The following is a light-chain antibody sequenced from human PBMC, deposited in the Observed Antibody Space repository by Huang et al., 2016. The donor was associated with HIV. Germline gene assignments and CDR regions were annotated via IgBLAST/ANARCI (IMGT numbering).Light chain of an antibody. CDR1: QTISHY. J-gene: IGKJ5*01. Sequence: DIQMTQSPSSLSASVGDRVSITCRASQTISHYLNWYQQRPGKAPKLLIYAASTLQSGVPSRFSGSGSGTDFTLTISSLQSEDFATYFCQQGYSTPITFGQGTRLEI. CDR2: AAS. V-gene: IGKV1-39*01. CDR3: QQGYSTPIT.